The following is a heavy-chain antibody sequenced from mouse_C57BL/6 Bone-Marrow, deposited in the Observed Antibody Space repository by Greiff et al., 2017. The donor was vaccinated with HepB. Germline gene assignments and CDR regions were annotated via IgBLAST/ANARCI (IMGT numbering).Heavy chain of an antibody. J-gene: IGHJ2*01. CDR2: ISSGGSYT. D-gene: IGHD1-1*01. CDR1: GFTFSSYG. CDR3: ARHYGSSYGYFDY. Sequence: EVKVVESGGDLVKPGGSLKLSCAASGFTFSSYGMSWVRQTPDKRLEWVATISSGGSYTYYPDSVKGRFTISRDNAKNTLYLQMSILKSEDTAMYYCARHYGSSYGYFDYWGQGTTLTVSS. V-gene: IGHV5-6*01.